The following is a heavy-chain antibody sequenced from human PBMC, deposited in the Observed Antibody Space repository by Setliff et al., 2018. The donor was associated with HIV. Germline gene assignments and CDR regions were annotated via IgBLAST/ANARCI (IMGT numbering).Heavy chain of an antibody. Sequence: ASVKVSCKTSGYIFSGYYLHWLRRAPGQGLEWMGWINYNNGDTKSAEKFQGRVTTTRDTSISTVYMDLNRLTSDDTAVYYCALANIVSTARWNHWGRGTLVTSPQ. CDR3: ALANIVSTARWNH. CDR2: INYNNGDT. J-gene: IGHJ5*02. CDR1: GYIFSGYY. D-gene: IGHD2-15*01. V-gene: IGHV1-2*02.